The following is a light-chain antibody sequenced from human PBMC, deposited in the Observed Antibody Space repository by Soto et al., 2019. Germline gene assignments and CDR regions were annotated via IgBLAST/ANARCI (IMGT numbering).Light chain of an antibody. J-gene: IGKJ4*01. CDR2: GAS. CDR3: QHYGSLVLT. V-gene: IGKV3-20*01. Sequence: EIVLTQSPGTLSLSPGERATLSCRASQSVSSTYLAWYQQKPGQAPRLLIYGASSRATGIPDRFSGSGSGTDLTLTISSLEPEDFAVYYCQHYGSLVLTFGGGTKVEIK. CDR1: QSVSSTY.